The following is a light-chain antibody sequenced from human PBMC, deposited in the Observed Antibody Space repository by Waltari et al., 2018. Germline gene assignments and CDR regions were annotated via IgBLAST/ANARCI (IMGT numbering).Light chain of an antibody. Sequence: QSALTQPASVSGSPGQSITISCTRTSSAVGHYNLVSWYQQHPGQAPKRIIYETTKRPSGVSNRFSGSKSGNTASLAVSGLQTEDEAEYYCCSYGGYNTPWVFGGGTKLTVL. CDR2: ETT. CDR3: CSYGGYNTPWV. CDR1: SSAVGHYNL. V-gene: IGLV2-23*01. J-gene: IGLJ3*02.